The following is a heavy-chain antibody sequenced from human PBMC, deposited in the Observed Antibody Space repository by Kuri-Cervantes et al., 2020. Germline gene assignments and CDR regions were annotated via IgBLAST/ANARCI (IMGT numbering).Heavy chain of an antibody. Sequence: SETLSLTCAVSGGSISSGGYSWSWIRQPPGKGLEWIGYIYHSGSTYYNPSLKSRVTISVDRSKNQFSLKLSSVTAADTVVYYCARWAAVPAADDYWGQGTLVTVSS. CDR3: ARWAAVPAADDY. CDR1: GGSISSGGYS. J-gene: IGHJ4*02. CDR2: IYHSGST. V-gene: IGHV4-30-2*02. D-gene: IGHD2-2*01.